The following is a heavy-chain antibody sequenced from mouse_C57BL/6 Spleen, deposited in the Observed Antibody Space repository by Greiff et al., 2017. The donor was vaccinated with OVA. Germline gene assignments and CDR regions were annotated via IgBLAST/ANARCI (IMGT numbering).Heavy chain of an antibody. J-gene: IGHJ4*01. V-gene: IGHV14-1*01. Sequence: VQLQQSRAELVRPGASVKLSCTASGFNIKDYYMHWVKQRPEQGLEWIGRIDPEDGDTEYAPKFQGKATMTADTSSNTAYLQLSSLTSEDTAVYYCTTGSSGYDAMDYWGQGTSVTVSS. CDR3: TTGSSGYDAMDY. D-gene: IGHD3-2*02. CDR2: IDPEDGDT. CDR1: GFNIKDYY.